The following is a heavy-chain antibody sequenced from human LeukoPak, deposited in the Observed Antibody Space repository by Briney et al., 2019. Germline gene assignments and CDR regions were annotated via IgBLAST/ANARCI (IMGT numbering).Heavy chain of an antibody. J-gene: IGHJ4*02. CDR3: ARASYYGSGSYYGEFDY. CDR2: ISYDGSNK. V-gene: IGHV3-30*04. D-gene: IGHD3-10*01. CDR1: GFTFSSYA. Sequence: PGRSLRLSCAASGFTFSSYAMHWVRQAPGKGLEWVAVISYDGSNKYYADSVKGRFTISRDNSKNTLYLQMNSLRAEDTAVYYCARASYYGSGSYYGEFDYWGQGTLATVSS.